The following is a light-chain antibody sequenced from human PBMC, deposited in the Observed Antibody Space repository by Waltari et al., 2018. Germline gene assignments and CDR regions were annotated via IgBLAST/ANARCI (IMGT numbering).Light chain of an antibody. CDR1: ESIDRR. Sequence: EIVMTQSPASLSVSPGDRATLTCRASESIDRRVAWYRQRPGQAPRLLIYDASNRATGIPARFSGSGSGTDFTLTISSLEPEDFAVYYCQQRSNWPPGVTFGQGTKLEIK. CDR3: QQRSNWPPGVT. V-gene: IGKV3-11*01. J-gene: IGKJ2*01. CDR2: DAS.